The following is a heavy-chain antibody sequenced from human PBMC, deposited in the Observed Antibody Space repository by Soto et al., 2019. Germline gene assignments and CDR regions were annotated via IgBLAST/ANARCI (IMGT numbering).Heavy chain of an antibody. CDR3: ARGRGMYNSGRSERYQ. CDR2: IIPRFGTR. Sequence: QVQLVQSGAEVKTPGSSVRVSCKASGGTFSSYTFNWVRHAPVQGLEWMAGIIPRFGTRNYAPTFQGRVTIIADESTRTAYMELSSLRSEDTAVYYCARGRGMYNSGRSERYQWGQGTLVTVSS. D-gene: IGHD3-22*01. CDR1: GGTFSSYT. V-gene: IGHV1-69*01. J-gene: IGHJ4*02.